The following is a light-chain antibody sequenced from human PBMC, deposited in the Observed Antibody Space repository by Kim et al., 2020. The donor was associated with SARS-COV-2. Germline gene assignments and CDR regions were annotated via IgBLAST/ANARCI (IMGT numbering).Light chain of an antibody. CDR1: QSLTNY. V-gene: IGKV3-11*01. J-gene: IGKJ4*01. Sequence: EIVLTQSPATLSLSPGERATLSCRASQSLTNYLVWYQQKPGQAPRLLIYDASNRATGISARFSGSGSGTDFTLTISSLEPEDFAVYYCQQRTNWPLTFGGGTKVDIK. CDR3: QQRTNWPLT. CDR2: DAS.